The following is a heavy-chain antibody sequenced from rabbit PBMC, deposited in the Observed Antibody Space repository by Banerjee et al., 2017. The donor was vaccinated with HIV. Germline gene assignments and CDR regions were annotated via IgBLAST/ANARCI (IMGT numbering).Heavy chain of an antibody. V-gene: IGHV1S43*01. CDR1: GFDLSSSYW. Sequence: QEQLEESGGDLVKPEGSLTLTCTASGFDLSSSYWICWVRQASGKGLELIACIYTGSGSTWYASRVNGRFTISRSTNLNTVDLKMTSLTDADTATHFCARGTGYTGGYGFATGFNLWGPGTLVTVS. D-gene: IGHD6-1*01. CDR3: ARGTGYTGGYGFATGFNL. J-gene: IGHJ4*01. CDR2: IYTGSGST.